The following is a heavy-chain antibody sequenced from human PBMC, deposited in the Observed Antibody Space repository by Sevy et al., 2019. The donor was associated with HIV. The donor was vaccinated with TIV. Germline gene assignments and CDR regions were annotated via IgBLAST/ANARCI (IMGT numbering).Heavy chain of an antibody. V-gene: IGHV4-4*07. CDR2: MYNSEKT. Sequence: SETLSLTCTVSGGSVSGFRWSWIRQSAGKGLEWIGRMYNSEKTYNPSLKSRVTMSVDTSRDQFSLKLSSVTAADTAVYYCGRVLPEDIFYYGMDVWGQGTKVTVSS. J-gene: IGHJ6*02. D-gene: IGHD3-9*01. CDR1: GGSVSGFR. CDR3: GRVLPEDIFYYGMDV.